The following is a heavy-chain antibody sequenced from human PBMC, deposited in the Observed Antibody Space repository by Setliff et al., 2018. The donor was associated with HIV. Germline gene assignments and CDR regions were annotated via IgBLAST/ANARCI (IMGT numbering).Heavy chain of an antibody. J-gene: IGHJ5*02. D-gene: IGHD2-15*01. Sequence: SVKVSCKASGDTFSNYAISWVRQAPGQGLEWMGGIIPIFGTASHAQKFQGRVTITTDESTSTAYMELSSLRFEDTAVYYCARGYCGGGICYSPNWLDPWGQGTLVTVSS. V-gene: IGHV1-69*05. CDR2: IIPIFGTA. CDR3: ARGYCGGGICYSPNWLDP. CDR1: GDTFSNYA.